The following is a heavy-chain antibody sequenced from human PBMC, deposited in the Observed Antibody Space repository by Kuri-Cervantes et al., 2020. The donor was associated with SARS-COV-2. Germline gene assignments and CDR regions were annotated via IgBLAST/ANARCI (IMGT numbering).Heavy chain of an antibody. CDR3: ARNRVVSPSRFQH. Sequence: SETLSLTCTVSGGSINSHIHYWSWIRQPPGKGLEWIGTIFYSGGTFNNPSLKSRVTVSVDTSKNQFSLKLSSVTAADTAVYYCARNRVVSPSRFQHWGQGNLVTVSS. J-gene: IGHJ1*01. V-gene: IGHV4-39*07. CDR2: IFYSGGT. CDR1: GGSINSHIHY. D-gene: IGHD4-23*01.